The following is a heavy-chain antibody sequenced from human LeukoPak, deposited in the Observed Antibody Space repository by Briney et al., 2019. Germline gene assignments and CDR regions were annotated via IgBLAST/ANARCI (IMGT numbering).Heavy chain of an antibody. CDR1: GYTFTGYY. Sequence: ASVKVSCKASGYTFTGYYMHWVRQAPGQGLEWMGWINPNSGGTNYAQKFQGRVTMTRDTSISTAYMELSRLRSDDTAVYYCAREPSSGWYFDYWGQGTLVTVPS. CDR3: AREPSSGWYFDY. D-gene: IGHD6-19*01. CDR2: INPNSGGT. V-gene: IGHV1-2*02. J-gene: IGHJ4*02.